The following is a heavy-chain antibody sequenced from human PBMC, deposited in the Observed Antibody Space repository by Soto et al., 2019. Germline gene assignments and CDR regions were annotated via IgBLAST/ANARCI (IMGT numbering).Heavy chain of an antibody. CDR1: GYTFTSYA. V-gene: IGHV7-4-1*01. CDR2: INTNTGNP. Sequence: ASVKVSCKASGYTFTSYAMNWVRQAPGQGLEWMGWINTNTGNPTYAQGFTGRFVFSLDTSVSTAYLQICSLKAEDTAVYYCARDEKSYDFWSGYLYYYGMDVWGQGTTVTVSS. CDR3: ARDEKSYDFWSGYLYYYGMDV. J-gene: IGHJ6*02. D-gene: IGHD3-3*01.